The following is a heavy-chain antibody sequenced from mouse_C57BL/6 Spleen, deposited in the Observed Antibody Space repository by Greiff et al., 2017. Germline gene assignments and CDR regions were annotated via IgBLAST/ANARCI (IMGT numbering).Heavy chain of an antibody. CDR2: INPGSGGT. Sequence: QVQLQQSGAELVRPGTSVKVSCKASGYAFTNYLIAWVKQRPGQGLEWIGVINPGSGGTNYNEKFKGKATLTADKSSSTAYLQLRSLTAEDFAVDVCARSYDYDWFAYWGQGTLVTVSA. J-gene: IGHJ3*01. CDR3: ARSYDYDWFAY. D-gene: IGHD2-4*01. V-gene: IGHV1-54*01. CDR1: GYAFTNYL.